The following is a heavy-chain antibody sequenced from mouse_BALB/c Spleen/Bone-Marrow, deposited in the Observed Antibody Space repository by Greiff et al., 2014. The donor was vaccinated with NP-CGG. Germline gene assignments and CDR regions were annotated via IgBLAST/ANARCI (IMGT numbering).Heavy chain of an antibody. Sequence: VKLVESAAELARPGASVKMSCKASGYTFTSYTMHWVKQRPGQGLEWIGYINPSSGYTECNQKFKDKTTLTADKSSSTAYMQLSSLTSEDSAVYYCAREYGNYLDYWGQGTTLTVSS. J-gene: IGHJ2*01. D-gene: IGHD2-10*02. CDR1: GYTFTSYT. V-gene: IGHV1-4*02. CDR3: AREYGNYLDY. CDR2: INPSSGYT.